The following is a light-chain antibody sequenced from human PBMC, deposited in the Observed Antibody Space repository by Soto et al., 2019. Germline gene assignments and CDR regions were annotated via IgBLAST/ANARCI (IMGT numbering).Light chain of an antibody. CDR2: DVS. CDR1: SSDIGAYNY. Sequence: QSVLTQPASVSGSPGQSIIISCTGTSSDIGAYNYVSWYQQHPGKAPKLMIYDVSNRPSGLSNRFSGSKSGNTASLTISGLQAEDEADYYCSSYTSSATYVFGTGTKVTVL. J-gene: IGLJ1*01. CDR3: SSYTSSATYV. V-gene: IGLV2-14*01.